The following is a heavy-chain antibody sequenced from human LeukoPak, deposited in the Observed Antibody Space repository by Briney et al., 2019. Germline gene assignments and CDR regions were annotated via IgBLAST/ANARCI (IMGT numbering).Heavy chain of an antibody. CDR3: ARGGGNGGGWVGHYYMDV. CDR1: GDSIKSSGYY. J-gene: IGHJ6*03. V-gene: IGHV4-39*07. CDR2: VSYRGGT. D-gene: IGHD4-23*01. Sequence: NPSETLSLTCSVSGDSIKSSGYYWAWIRQSPGMGLEWIGSVSYRGGTYNNPSLKTRITMSVDSSKNQFSLRLSSVTAADTAVYYCARGGGNGGGWVGHYYMDVWGKGTTVTASS.